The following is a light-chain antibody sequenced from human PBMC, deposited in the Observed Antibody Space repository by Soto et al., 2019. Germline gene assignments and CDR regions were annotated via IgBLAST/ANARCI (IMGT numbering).Light chain of an antibody. V-gene: IGKV1-27*01. CDR1: QGIGTY. CDR3: QKYNTVPYT. J-gene: IGKJ2*01. CDR2: ATS. Sequence: DIQMTQSPSSLSASVGDRVTITCRASQGIGTYLAWYQQKSGKVPNLLIYATSTLQSGVPSRFSGSGSGTDFTLTISSLQPEDVATYYCQKYNTVPYTFGQGTKLEIK.